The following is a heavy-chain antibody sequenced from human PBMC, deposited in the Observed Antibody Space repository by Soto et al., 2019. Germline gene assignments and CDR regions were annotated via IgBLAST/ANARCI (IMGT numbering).Heavy chain of an antibody. V-gene: IGHV4-4*02. CDR3: ARDSHIAAAGSPGFDY. CDR1: GGSISSSNW. Sequence: SETLSLTCAVSGGSISSSNWWSWVRQPPGKGLEWIGEIYHSGSTNYNPSLKSRVTISVDKSKNQFSLKLSSVTAADTAVYYCARDSHIAAAGSPGFDYWGQGTLVTVSS. J-gene: IGHJ4*02. CDR2: IYHSGST. D-gene: IGHD6-13*01.